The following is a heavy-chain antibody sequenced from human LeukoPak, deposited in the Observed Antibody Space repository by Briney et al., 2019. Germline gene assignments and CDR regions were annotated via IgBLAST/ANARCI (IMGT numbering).Heavy chain of an antibody. CDR3: ARDGYSSSWSPLYFDY. D-gene: IGHD6-13*01. J-gene: IGHJ4*02. V-gene: IGHV4-4*02. CDR2: IFHSGNT. CDR1: GGSIYSNNW. Sequence: SETLSLTCGVSGGSIYSNNWWSWVRQPPGKGLEWIGEIFHSGNTNYNPSLKSRVTISVDTSKNQFSLKLSSVTAADTAVYYCARDGYSSSWSPLYFDYWGQGTLVTVSS.